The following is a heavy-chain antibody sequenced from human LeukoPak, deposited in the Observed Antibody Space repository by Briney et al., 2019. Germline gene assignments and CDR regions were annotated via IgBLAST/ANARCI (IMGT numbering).Heavy chain of an antibody. J-gene: IGHJ4*02. CDR1: GFTFSSYW. CDR2: IKQDGSEK. V-gene: IGHV3-7*01. CDR3: ARDRVKSAYYYDSSGYYGGY. Sequence: PGGSLRLSCAASGFTFSSYWMSWVRQAPGKGLEWVANIKQDGSEKYYVDSVKGRFTISRDNAKNSLYLQMNSLRAEDTAVYYCARDRVKSAYYYDSSGYYGGYWAQGTLVTVSS. D-gene: IGHD3-22*01.